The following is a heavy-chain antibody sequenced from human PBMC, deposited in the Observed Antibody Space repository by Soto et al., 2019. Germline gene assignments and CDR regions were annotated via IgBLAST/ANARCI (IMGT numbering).Heavy chain of an antibody. CDR1: GYAFTTYG. D-gene: IGHD1-1*01. J-gene: IGHJ4*02. V-gene: IGHV1-18*01. CDR2: ISAHNGNT. Sequence: QVHLVQSGAEEKKPGASVKVSCKGSGYAFTTYGITWVRQAPGQGLEWMGWISAHNGNTNYAQKLQGRVTVTRDTSTSTAYMELRSLRSDDTAVYYCARGRYGDYWGQGALVTVSS. CDR3: ARGRYGDY.